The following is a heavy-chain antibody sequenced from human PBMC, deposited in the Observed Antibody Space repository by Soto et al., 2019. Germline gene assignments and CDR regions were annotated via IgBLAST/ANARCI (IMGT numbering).Heavy chain of an antibody. D-gene: IGHD1-1*01. J-gene: IGHJ6*02. Sequence: QVQLQESGPGLVKPSETLSLTCTVSGGSISSYYWSWIRQPPGKGLEWIGYIYYSGSTNYNPSLKSRVTISVDTSNNQFSLKLSSVTAADTAVYYCAREGTTVDSYYYYGMDVWGQGTTVTVSS. CDR2: IYYSGST. V-gene: IGHV4-59*01. CDR3: AREGTTVDSYYYYGMDV. CDR1: GGSISSYY.